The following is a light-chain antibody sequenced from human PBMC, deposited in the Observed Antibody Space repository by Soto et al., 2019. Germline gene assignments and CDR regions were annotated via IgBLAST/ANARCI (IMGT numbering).Light chain of an antibody. J-gene: IGKJ4*01. Sequence: AIQLTQSPSSLSASVGDRVTITCRASQGISSALAWYQQKPGKAPKLLIYDASSLESGVPSRFRGSGSGTEFTLTISSPQPEDFATYYCQQFNSYPQAFGGGTKVEIK. CDR2: DAS. V-gene: IGKV1-13*02. CDR1: QGISSA. CDR3: QQFNSYPQA.